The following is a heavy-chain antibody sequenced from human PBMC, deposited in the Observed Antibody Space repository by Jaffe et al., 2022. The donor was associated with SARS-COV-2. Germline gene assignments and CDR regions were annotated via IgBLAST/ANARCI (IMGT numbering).Heavy chain of an antibody. J-gene: IGHJ6*02. CDR2: ISWNSGSI. D-gene: IGHD2-2*01. Sequence: EVQLVESGGGLVQPGRSLRLSCAASGFTFDDYAMQWVRQAPGKGLEWVSGISWNSGSIGYADSVKGRFTISRDNAKNSLYLQMNSLRAEDTALYYCAKAVVAVYGMDVWGQGTTVTVSS. V-gene: IGHV3-9*01. CDR3: AKAVVAVYGMDV. CDR1: GFTFDDYA.